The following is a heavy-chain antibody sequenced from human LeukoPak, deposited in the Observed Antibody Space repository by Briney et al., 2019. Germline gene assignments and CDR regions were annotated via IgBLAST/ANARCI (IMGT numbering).Heavy chain of an antibody. V-gene: IGHV3-33*01. CDR3: ARRQLSRFDY. Sequence: QPGGSLRLSCAASGXTFSTYGMHWVRQAPGKGLEWVAFIWYDGSNKYYADSVKGRFTISRDNSKNTLYLQMNSLRAEDTAVYYCARRQLSRFDYWGQGTLVTVSS. CDR2: IWYDGSNK. D-gene: IGHD6-13*01. J-gene: IGHJ4*02. CDR1: GXTFSTYG.